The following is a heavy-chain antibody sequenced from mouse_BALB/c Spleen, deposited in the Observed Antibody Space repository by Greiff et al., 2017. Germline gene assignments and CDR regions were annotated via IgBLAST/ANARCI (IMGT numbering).Heavy chain of an antibody. Sequence: QVQLQQPGAELVRPGASVKLSCKASGYTFTSYWINWVKQRPGQGLEWIGNIYPSDSYTNYNQKFKDKATLTVDKSSSTAYMQLSSPTSEDSAVYYCTRDDYDGPYFDYWGQGTTLKVSS. CDR2: IYPSDSYT. J-gene: IGHJ2*01. V-gene: IGHV1-69*02. D-gene: IGHD2-4*01. CDR1: GYTFTSYW. CDR3: TRDDYDGPYFDY.